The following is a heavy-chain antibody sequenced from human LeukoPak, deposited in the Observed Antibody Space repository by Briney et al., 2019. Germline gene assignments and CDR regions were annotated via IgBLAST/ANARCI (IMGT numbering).Heavy chain of an antibody. CDR1: GFTFNTNP. Sequence: GGSLRLSCAASGFTFNTNPMNWVRQAPGKGLEWVSGIAETGGDTKSADSVKGRFTISRDNSKNTLYLRMNSLRDDDTAIYYCTKTTRPLGALDHWGLGTLVTVSS. CDR3: TKTTRPLGALDH. J-gene: IGHJ4*02. D-gene: IGHD1-26*01. V-gene: IGHV3-23*01. CDR2: IAETGGDT.